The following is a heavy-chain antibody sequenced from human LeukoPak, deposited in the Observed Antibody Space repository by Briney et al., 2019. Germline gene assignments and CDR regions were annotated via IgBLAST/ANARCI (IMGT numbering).Heavy chain of an antibody. Sequence: PGGSLRLSCAASGFTFSSYEMNWVCQAPGKGLEWVSYISSSGSTIYYADSVKGRFTIFRDNAKNSLYLQMNSLRAEDTAVYYCARDIGFGEFNWFDPWGQGTLVTVSS. CDR3: ARDIGFGEFNWFDP. V-gene: IGHV3-48*03. D-gene: IGHD3-10*01. CDR2: ISSSGSTI. J-gene: IGHJ5*02. CDR1: GFTFSSYE.